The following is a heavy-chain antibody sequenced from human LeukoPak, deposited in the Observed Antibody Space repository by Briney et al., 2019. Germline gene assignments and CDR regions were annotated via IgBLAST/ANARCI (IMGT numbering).Heavy chain of an antibody. J-gene: IGHJ4*02. D-gene: IGHD3-9*01. CDR1: GFTFSSYA. CDR3: ARDYDILTGYSRFDY. CDR2: ISGSGGST. Sequence: GGSLRLSCAASGFTFSSYAMSWVRQAPGKGLEWVSAISGSGGSTYYADSVKGRFTISRDNSKNSLYLQMNSLRAEDTAVYYCARDYDILTGYSRFDYWGQGTLVTVSS. V-gene: IGHV3-23*01.